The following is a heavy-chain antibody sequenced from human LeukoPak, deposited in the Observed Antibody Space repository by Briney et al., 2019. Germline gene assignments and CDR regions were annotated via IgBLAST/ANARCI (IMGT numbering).Heavy chain of an antibody. D-gene: IGHD2/OR15-2a*01. V-gene: IGHV5-10-1*01. CDR1: GYTFTNYW. J-gene: IGHJ4*02. Sequence: GESLKISCQGSGYTFTNYWISWVRQMPGKGLGWMGRIDPGDSYTNYSPSFQGHVTMSTDESTSTAYLQWSSLTASDTAMYYCARHPHSTTWYFFDSWGQGTLLTVSS. CDR3: ARHPHSTTWYFFDS. CDR2: IDPGDSYT.